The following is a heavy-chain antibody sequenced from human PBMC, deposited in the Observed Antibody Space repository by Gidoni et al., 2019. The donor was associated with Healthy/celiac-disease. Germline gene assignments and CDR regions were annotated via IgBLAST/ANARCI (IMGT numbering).Heavy chain of an antibody. CDR1: GYSFTSYW. CDR2: IHPGDSDT. J-gene: IGHJ4*02. Sequence: EVQLLQSGAEVKKPGESLKISCKGSGYSFTSYWIGWVRQMPGKGLEWMGIIHPGDSDTRYSPSFQGQVTISADKSISTAYLQWSSLKASDTAMYYCARSHLRYYYDSSGSKIRFDYWGQGTLVTVSS. CDR3: ARSHLRYYYDSSGSKIRFDY. D-gene: IGHD3-22*01. V-gene: IGHV5-51*01.